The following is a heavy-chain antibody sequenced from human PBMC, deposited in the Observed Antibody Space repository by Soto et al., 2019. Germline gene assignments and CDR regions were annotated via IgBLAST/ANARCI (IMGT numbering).Heavy chain of an antibody. CDR1: GFTFGSFA. D-gene: IGHD1-1*01. CDR2: ISAGGVTT. Sequence: EVHLLESGGGLVQPGGSLRLSCAASGFTFGSFAMSWVRQAPGKGLEWVSAISAGGVTTYYADSVKGRYTSSRDNSKKTLFLQMNCLRAEDTAVYYCVKATQDTTYFDYWGQGTLVTVSS. J-gene: IGHJ4*02. V-gene: IGHV3-23*01. CDR3: VKATQDTTYFDY.